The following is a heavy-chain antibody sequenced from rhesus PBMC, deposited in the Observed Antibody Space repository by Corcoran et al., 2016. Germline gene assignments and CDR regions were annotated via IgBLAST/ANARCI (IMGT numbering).Heavy chain of an antibody. Sequence: QLQLQESGPGLVKPSETLSVTCAVSGGSTSSSYCSWIRQAPGKRQEWIGYSYGSGSSTNYNPSLTSRVTLSVDTSQNQLSLQLGSVTTADTTVYYCARTLYSNYLDYWGQGVLVTVSS. V-gene: IGHV4-169*01. CDR1: GGSTSSSY. CDR2: SYGSGSST. CDR3: ARTLYSNYLDY. J-gene: IGHJ4*01. D-gene: IGHD4-23*01.